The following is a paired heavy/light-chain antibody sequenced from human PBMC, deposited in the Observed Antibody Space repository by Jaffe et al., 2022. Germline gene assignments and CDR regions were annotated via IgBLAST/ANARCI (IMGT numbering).Light chain of an antibody. CDR2: DVS. CDR3: SSYAGSSTLV. CDR1: SSDVGGNNY. Sequence: QSALTQPASVSGSPGQSITISCTGPSSDVGGNNYVSWYQQHPGKAPKLIIYDVSNRPSGVSNRFSASKSGNTASLTISGLQAEDEADYYCSSYAGSSTLVFGGGTKLTVL. J-gene: IGLJ2*01. V-gene: IGLV2-14*03.
Heavy chain of an antibody. J-gene: IGHJ3*02. CDR1: GFSISGAYY. D-gene: IGHD5-18*01. CDR2: IYRSGNT. Sequence: QVQLQESGPGLMKPSETLSLTCAVSGFSISGAYYWGWVRQPPGKGLDWIGSIYRSGNTYYNPSLKSRVTISVDTSKNQFFLKLSSVTAADTAVYYCARQRWIQLWDAFDIWGQGTMVTVSA. V-gene: IGHV4-38-2*01. CDR3: ARQRWIQLWDAFDI.